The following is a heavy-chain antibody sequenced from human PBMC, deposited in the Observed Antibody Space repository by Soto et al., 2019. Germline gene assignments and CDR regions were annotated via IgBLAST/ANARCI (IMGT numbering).Heavy chain of an antibody. D-gene: IGHD6-6*01. CDR3: ARGAARLPFDY. CDR2: ISSSSSYI. Sequence: LRLSCAASGFTFSSYSMNWVRQAPGKGLEWVSSISSSSSYIYYADSVKGRFTISRDNAKNSLYLQMNSLRAEDTAVYYCARGAARLPFDYWGQGTLVTVSS. CDR1: GFTFSSYS. V-gene: IGHV3-21*01. J-gene: IGHJ4*02.